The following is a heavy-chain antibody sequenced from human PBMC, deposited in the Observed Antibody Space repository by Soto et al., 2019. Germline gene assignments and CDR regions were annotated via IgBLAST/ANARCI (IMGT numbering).Heavy chain of an antibody. J-gene: IGHJ4*02. Sequence: SETLSLTCVVSGGSLSSYYWSWIRQPPGKGLEWIGYIYYSGSTNYNPSLKSRVTISVDTSKNQFSLKLSSVTPEDTAVYYCARGGSYPLDYWGQGTLVTVSS. D-gene: IGHD1-26*01. CDR3: ARGGSYPLDY. CDR1: GGSLSSYY. CDR2: IYYSGST. V-gene: IGHV4-59*12.